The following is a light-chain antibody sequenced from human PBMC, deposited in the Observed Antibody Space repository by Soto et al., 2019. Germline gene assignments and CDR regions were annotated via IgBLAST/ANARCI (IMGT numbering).Light chain of an antibody. J-gene: IGKJ3*01. V-gene: IGKV1-27*01. Sequence: DIQMTQSPSSLSASLGDRVTITCRASQTIDQSEAWYHQKPGQDPKLLIYDASTMPSGVPPRFSGSGSGTHFTLTITGLQPEDVATYFCQEHNGALPVAFGPGTTVDV. CDR2: DAS. CDR3: QEHNGALPVA. CDR1: QTIDQS.